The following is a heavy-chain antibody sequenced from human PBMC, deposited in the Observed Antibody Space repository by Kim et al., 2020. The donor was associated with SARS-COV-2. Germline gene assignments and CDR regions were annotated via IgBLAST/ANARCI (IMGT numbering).Heavy chain of an antibody. D-gene: IGHD6-13*01. Sequence: VSVKSRITINPDTSKNQFSLQLNSVTPEDTAVYYCARDKASSSWYGTIDYWGQGTLVTVSS. CDR3: ARDKASSSWYGTIDY. J-gene: IGHJ4*02. V-gene: IGHV6-1*01.